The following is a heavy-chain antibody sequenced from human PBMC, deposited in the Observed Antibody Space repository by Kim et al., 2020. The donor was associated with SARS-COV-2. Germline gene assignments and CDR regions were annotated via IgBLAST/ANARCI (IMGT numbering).Heavy chain of an antibody. D-gene: IGHD6-6*01. Sequence: GGSLRLSCAASGFTFSDYYMHWIRQAPGKGLEWISYISSSGSNKYYADSVKGRFSISRDNAKNSLYLQMNSLRLDDTAVYYCAVRSVWGKGTSVIVSA. CDR2: ISSSGSNK. J-gene: IGHJ6*04. CDR1: GFTFSDYY. CDR3: AVRSV. V-gene: IGHV3-11*01.